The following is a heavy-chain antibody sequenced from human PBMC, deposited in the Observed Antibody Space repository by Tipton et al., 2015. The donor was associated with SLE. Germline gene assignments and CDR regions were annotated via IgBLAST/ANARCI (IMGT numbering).Heavy chain of an antibody. CDR1: GGSISSDNYY. Sequence: TLSLTCIVSGGSISSDNYYWSWLRQPAGKGLEWIGHIYTSGSTNYNPSLQTRVTISVDMSMNQFSLKLTSVTAADTAVYYCAAEYYSSSWIHPIDFWGQGMLVTVSS. CDR3: AAEYYSSSWIHPIDF. CDR2: IYTSGST. D-gene: IGHD6-6*01. V-gene: IGHV4-61*09. J-gene: IGHJ4*02.